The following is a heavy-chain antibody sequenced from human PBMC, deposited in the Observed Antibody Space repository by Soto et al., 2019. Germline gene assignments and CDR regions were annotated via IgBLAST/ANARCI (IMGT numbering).Heavy chain of an antibody. CDR2: TYYRSKWYN. D-gene: IGHD1-7*01. J-gene: IGHJ4*02. CDR3: ASDRENWNLRGEFDY. V-gene: IGHV6-1*01. Sequence: SQTLSLTCAISGDRVSSNSAAWNWIRPSPSRGLEWLGRTYYRSKWYNDYAVSVKSRITINPDTSKNQFSLQLNSVTPEDTAVYYCASDRENWNLRGEFDYWGQGTLVTVSS. CDR1: GDRVSSNSAA.